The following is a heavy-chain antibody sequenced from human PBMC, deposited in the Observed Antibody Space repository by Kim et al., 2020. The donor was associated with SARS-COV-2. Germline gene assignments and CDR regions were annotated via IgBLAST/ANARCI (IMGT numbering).Heavy chain of an antibody. Sequence: STNHPPSLKSRVTISVDTSKNQFSLKLSSVTAADTAVYYCARRRIAALDYWGQGTLVTVSS. CDR2: ST. J-gene: IGHJ4*02. V-gene: IGHV4-34*01. D-gene: IGHD6-6*01. CDR3: ARRRIAALDY.